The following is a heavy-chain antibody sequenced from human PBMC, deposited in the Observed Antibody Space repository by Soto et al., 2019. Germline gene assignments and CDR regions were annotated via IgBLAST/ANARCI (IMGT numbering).Heavy chain of an antibody. CDR1: GGSISSYY. CDR3: ARALNYGERWAFYNWFDP. CDR2: IYYSGST. D-gene: IGHD4-17*01. Sequence: QVQLQESGPGLVKPSETLSLTCTVSGGSISSYYWSWIRQPPGKGLEWIGYIYYSGSTNYNPSLKSRVTISVDTSKNQFSLKLSSVTAADTAVYYCARALNYGERWAFYNWFDPWGQGTLVTVSS. V-gene: IGHV4-59*01. J-gene: IGHJ5*02.